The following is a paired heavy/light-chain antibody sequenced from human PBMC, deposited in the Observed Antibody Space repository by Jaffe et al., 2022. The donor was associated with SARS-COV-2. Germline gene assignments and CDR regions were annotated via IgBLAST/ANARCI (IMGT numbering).Light chain of an antibody. CDR2: AAS. Sequence: DIQLTQSPSFLSASVGDRVTITCRASQGISSYLAWYQQKPGKAPKLLIYAASTLQSGVPSRFSGSGSGTEFTLTISSLQPEDFATYYCQQLNSYRLFGGGTKVEIK. V-gene: IGKV1-9*01. J-gene: IGKJ4*01. CDR1: QGISSY. CDR3: QQLNSYRL.
Heavy chain of an antibody. D-gene: IGHD3-22*01. CDR3: ARTLLYYYDSSLNAFDI. J-gene: IGHJ3*02. CDR2: IYYSGST. Sequence: QVQLQESGPGLVKPSQTLSLTCTVSGGSISSGGYYWSWIRQHPGKGLEWIGYIYYSGSTYYNPSLKSRVTISVDTSKNQFSLKLSSVTAADTAVYYCARTLLYYYDSSLNAFDIWGQGTMVTVSS. CDR1: GGSISSGGYY. V-gene: IGHV4-31*03.